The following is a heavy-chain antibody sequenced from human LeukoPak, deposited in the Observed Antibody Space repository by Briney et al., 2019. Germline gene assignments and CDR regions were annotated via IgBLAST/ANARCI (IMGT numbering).Heavy chain of an antibody. CDR2: IKEDGSEE. D-gene: IGHD3-10*01. CDR3: ARSRGVT. V-gene: IGHV3-7*01. J-gene: IGHJ4*02. Sequence: GSLRPSCAASGFTFSSYWMTWVRQTPGKGLEWVAIIKEDGSEEYYVDSVKGRFTISRDNAKNSLYLQMNSLRAGDTAVYYCARSRGVTWGQGTLVTVSS. CDR1: GFTFSSYW.